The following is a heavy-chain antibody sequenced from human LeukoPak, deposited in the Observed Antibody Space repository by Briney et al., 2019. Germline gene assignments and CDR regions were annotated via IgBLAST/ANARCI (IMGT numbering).Heavy chain of an antibody. CDR2: IRSKSFGETI. V-gene: IGHV3-49*03. Sequence: GGSLRLSCATSGFTFADYAMVWFRQAPGKGLEWLCFIRSKSFGETILYAPSLKGRFTISRDDSKSIAYLQVNSLKAEDTGMYYCTRATDGYPDLDYWGQGTLVTVSS. CDR3: TRATDGYPDLDY. J-gene: IGHJ4*02. D-gene: IGHD5-24*01. CDR1: GFTFADYA.